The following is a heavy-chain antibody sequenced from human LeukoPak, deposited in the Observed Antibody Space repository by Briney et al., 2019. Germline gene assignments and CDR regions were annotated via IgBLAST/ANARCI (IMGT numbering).Heavy chain of an antibody. D-gene: IGHD3-10*01. CDR1: GFTFNSYW. J-gene: IGHJ4*02. V-gene: IGHV3-74*01. Sequence: GGSLRLSCVASGFTFNSYWMHWARQVPGKGLVWVSRINSDGSRTNYVDSAKGRFTISRDNAKNTLFLQMNSLGAEDSAVYYCARGNFYSGSGSSPLDYWGQGTLVTVSS. CDR2: INSDGSRT. CDR3: ARGNFYSGSGSSPLDY.